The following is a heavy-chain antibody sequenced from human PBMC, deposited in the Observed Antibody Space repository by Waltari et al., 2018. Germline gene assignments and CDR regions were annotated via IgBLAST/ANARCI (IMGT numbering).Heavy chain of an antibody. V-gene: IGHV4-34*01. Sequence: QVQLQQWGAGLLKPSETLSLTCAVYGGSFSGYYWSWIRQPPGKGLEWIGEINHSGSTNYNPSLNSRVTISVDTSKNQFSLKLSSVTAADTAVYYCARALQGQLAYFDYWGQGTLVTVSS. D-gene: IGHD6-6*01. CDR1: GGSFSGYY. J-gene: IGHJ4*02. CDR2: INHSGST. CDR3: ARALQGQLAYFDY.